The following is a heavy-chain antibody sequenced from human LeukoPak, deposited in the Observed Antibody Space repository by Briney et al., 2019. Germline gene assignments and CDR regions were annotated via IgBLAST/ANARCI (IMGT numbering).Heavy chain of an antibody. J-gene: IGHJ4*02. D-gene: IGHD3-22*01. Sequence: GGSLRLSCAASGFTFSSYGMHWVRQAPGKGLEWVAFIRYDGSNKYYADSVKGRFTISRDNSKNTLYLQMNSLRAEDTAVYFCVEGGALSYYDGSGDAYFDYWGQGTLVTVSS. V-gene: IGHV3-30*02. CDR1: GFTFSSYG. CDR3: VEGGALSYYDGSGDAYFDY. CDR2: IRYDGSNK.